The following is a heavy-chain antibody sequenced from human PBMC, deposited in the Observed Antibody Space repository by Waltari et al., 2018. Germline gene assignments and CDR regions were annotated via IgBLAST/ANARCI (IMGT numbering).Heavy chain of an antibody. J-gene: IGHJ4*02. CDR1: GGTFSSYA. CDR2: IIPIFGTA. V-gene: IGHV1-69*01. Sequence: VSCKASGGTFSSYAISWVRQAPGQGLEWMGGIIPIFGTANYAQKFQGRVTITADESTSTAYMELSSLRSEDTAVYYCARDSLDYYDSSGYLWGQGTLVTVSS. CDR3: ARDSLDYYDSSGYL. D-gene: IGHD3-22*01.